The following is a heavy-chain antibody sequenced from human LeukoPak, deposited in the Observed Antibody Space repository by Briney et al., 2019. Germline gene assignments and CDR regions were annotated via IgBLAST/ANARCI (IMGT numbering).Heavy chain of an antibody. V-gene: IGHV4-4*09. D-gene: IGHD6-6*01. CDR1: GDSISSYY. CDR2: IYTSGGT. Sequence: SETLSLTCTVSGDSISSYYWSWIRQPPGKGLEWIGYIYTSGGTNYVPSLKGRVTISIDTSKNQFSLKLSSVTAADSAVYYCARLTRLSTSPDRYCLDYWGQGTLVTVSS. J-gene: IGHJ4*02. CDR3: ARLTRLSTSPDRYCLDY.